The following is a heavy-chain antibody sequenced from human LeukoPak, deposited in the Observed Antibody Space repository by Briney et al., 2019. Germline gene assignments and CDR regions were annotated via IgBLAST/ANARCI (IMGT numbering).Heavy chain of an antibody. V-gene: IGHV3-23*01. Sequence: GGSLRLSCAASGFTFDSYAMTWVRQAPGKGLEWISSISLSGGSTYYADSVKGRLTISRDNSRNTLYLQMNSLRAEDTAVYYCAKDSAWFELYYFDYWGQGTLVTVSS. J-gene: IGHJ4*02. CDR3: AKDSAWFELYYFDY. D-gene: IGHD3-10*01. CDR2: ISLSGGST. CDR1: GFTFDSYA.